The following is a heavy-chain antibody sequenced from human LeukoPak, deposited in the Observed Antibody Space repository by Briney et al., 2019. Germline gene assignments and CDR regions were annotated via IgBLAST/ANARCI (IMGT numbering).Heavy chain of an antibody. J-gene: IGHJ6*02. V-gene: IGHV1-18*01. CDR1: GYTFTSCG. CDR3: ARGPVWLRGVRYYYYGMDV. Sequence: GASVKVSCKASGYTFTSCGISWVRQAPGQGLEWMGWISAYNGNTNYAQKLQGRVTMTTDTSTSTAYMELRSLRSDDTAVYYCARGPVWLRGVRYYYYGMDVWGQGTTVTVSS. D-gene: IGHD3-10*01. CDR2: ISAYNGNT.